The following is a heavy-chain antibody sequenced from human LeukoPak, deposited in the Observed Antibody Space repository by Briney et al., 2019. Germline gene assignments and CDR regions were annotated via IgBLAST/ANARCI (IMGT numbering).Heavy chain of an antibody. CDR2: INPSVDST. CDR1: GYTFTSNH. V-gene: IGHV1-46*01. J-gene: IGHJ4*02. CDR3: ARGTSGWYSVFDF. D-gene: IGHD6-19*01. Sequence: ASVTVSCKASGYTFTSNHMHWVRQAPGQGLEWMGKINPSVDSTSYEQKFQGRVTMTGDTSTSTVYMDLSSLTSEDTAVYYCARGTSGWYSVFDFWGQGTLVTVSS.